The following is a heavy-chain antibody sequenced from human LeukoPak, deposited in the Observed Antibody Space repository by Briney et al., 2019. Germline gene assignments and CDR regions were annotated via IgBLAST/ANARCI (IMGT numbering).Heavy chain of an antibody. Sequence: ASVKVSCKASGYTFINYYMHWARQAPGQGLEWMGIINPSGGSTSYAQKFQGSRLTLTRDTSTSTVYMELSSLRSEDTAVYYCARGRGVHDSHTYDYFDYWGQGSLVTVSS. CDR3: ARGRGVHDSHTYDYFDY. CDR1: GYTFINYY. J-gene: IGHJ4*02. CDR2: INPSGGST. D-gene: IGHD3-22*01. V-gene: IGHV1-46*01.